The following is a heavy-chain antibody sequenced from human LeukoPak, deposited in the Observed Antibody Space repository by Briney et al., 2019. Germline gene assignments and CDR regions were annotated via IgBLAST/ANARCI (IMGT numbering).Heavy chain of an antibody. CDR3: ARDPRAFGMIAPRTYYFDY. D-gene: IGHD6-6*01. J-gene: IGHJ4*02. Sequence: GASVKVSCKASGYTFTGYYIHWVRQAPGQGLEWMGWINPNSGGTNYAQKFQGWVTMTRDTSISTAYMELSRLTSDDTAVYYCARDPRAFGMIAPRTYYFDYWGQGTLVTVSS. CDR2: INPNSGGT. V-gene: IGHV1-2*04. CDR1: GYTFTGYY.